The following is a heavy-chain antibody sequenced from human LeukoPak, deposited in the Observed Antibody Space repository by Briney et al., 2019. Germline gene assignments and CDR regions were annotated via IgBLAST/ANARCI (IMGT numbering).Heavy chain of an antibody. D-gene: IGHD5-18*01. CDR2: INHSGST. CDR1: GGSFSGYY. J-gene: IGHJ4*02. Sequence: SETLSLTCAVYGGSFSGYYWSWLRQPPGKGLEWIGEINHSGSTNYNPSLKSRVTISVDTSKNQFSLKLSSVTAADTAVYYCAASGYSYGVDYWGQGTLVTVSS. V-gene: IGHV4-34*01. CDR3: AASGYSYGVDY.